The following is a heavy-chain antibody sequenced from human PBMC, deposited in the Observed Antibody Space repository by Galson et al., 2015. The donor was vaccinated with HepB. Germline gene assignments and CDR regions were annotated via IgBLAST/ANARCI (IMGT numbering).Heavy chain of an antibody. Sequence: SLRLSCAASGFTFSDYYMSWIRQAPGKGLEWVSYISSSSSYTNYADSVKGRFTISRDNAKNSLYLQMNSLRAEDTAVYYCARDRVKYSSGWWEEAAYYYGMDVWGQGTTVTVSS. CDR3: ARDRVKYSSGWWEEAAYYYGMDV. J-gene: IGHJ6*02. V-gene: IGHV3-11*06. D-gene: IGHD6-19*01. CDR2: ISSSSSYT. CDR1: GFTFSDYY.